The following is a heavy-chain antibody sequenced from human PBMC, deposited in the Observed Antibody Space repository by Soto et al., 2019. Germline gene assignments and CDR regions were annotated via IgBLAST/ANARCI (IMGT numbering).Heavy chain of an antibody. CDR1: GGSFSPNY. J-gene: IGHJ4*02. CDR3: ARGNFGYDY. Sequence: SETLSLTCTVSGGSFSPNYWSWIRQHPGKGLEWIGHIYHSGNTYYNPSLKSRVTMSVDTSTNQFSLNLSSVTAADTAVYYCARGNFGYDYWGQGTQVTVSS. V-gene: IGHV4-59*06. CDR2: IYHSGNT. D-gene: IGHD1-7*01.